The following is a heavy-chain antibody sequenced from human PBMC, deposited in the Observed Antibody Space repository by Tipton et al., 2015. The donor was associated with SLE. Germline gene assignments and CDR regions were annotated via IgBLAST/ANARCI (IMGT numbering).Heavy chain of an antibody. V-gene: IGHV4-59*11. CDR1: GGSLGGHY. CDR2: IYYSGST. Sequence: TLSLTCTVSGGSLGGHYWSWIRQPPGKGLEWIGYIYYSGSTVYNPSLQSRLTLPVDTSKNQFSLKLTSVTAADTAMYYCARDKQPGDYWGQGTLVTVSS. D-gene: IGHD1-1*01. CDR3: ARDKQPGDY. J-gene: IGHJ4*02.